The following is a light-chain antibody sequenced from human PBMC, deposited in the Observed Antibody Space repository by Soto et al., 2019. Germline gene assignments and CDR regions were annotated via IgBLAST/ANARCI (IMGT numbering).Light chain of an antibody. J-gene: IGLJ1*01. Sequence: QSALTQPPSVSGSPGQSVAISCTGTSSDVASYNRVSWYQQPPGTAPKLMIYDVSNRPSGVPDRFSGSKSGNTASLTISGLQAEDEAVYYCTSYTTSNTYVFGTGTKVTVL. CDR2: DVS. CDR1: SSDVASYNR. V-gene: IGLV2-18*02. CDR3: TSYTTSNTYV.